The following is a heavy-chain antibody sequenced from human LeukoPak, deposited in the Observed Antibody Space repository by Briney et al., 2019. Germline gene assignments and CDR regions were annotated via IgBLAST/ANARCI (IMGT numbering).Heavy chain of an antibody. CDR2: ISYDGSNK. J-gene: IGHJ4*02. CDR3: ARRDY. Sequence: GGSLRLSCAASGFTFSSYAMHWVRQAPGKGLEWVAVISYDGSNKYYADSVKGRFTISRDNSKNTLYLQMNSLRAEDTAVYYCARRDYWGQGTLVTVSS. V-gene: IGHV3-30*04. CDR1: GFTFSSYA.